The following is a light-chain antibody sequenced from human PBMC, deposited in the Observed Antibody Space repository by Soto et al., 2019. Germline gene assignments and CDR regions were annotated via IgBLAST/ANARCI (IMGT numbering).Light chain of an antibody. V-gene: IGKV1-33*01. CDR1: QDARKY. J-gene: IGKJ3*01. CDR3: QQRHNLPHT. Sequence: DIQMTQSPSSLSASVGDRVTITCQASQDARKYLSWYQQKARKAPQLLIYDASNLETGVPSRFSGSGSGTDFTFTISSLQPEDIATYYCQQRHNLPHTLGPGTKVDIK. CDR2: DAS.